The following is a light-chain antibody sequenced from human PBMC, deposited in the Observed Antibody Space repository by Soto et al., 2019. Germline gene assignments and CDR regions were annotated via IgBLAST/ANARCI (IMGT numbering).Light chain of an antibody. CDR3: XKYSSVIA. J-gene: IGKJ5*01. CDR1: QGIRNF. V-gene: IGKV1-27*01. Sequence: DIQMTQSPSSLSASVVXXXTXXXXASQGIRNFLAWYQQKPGKVPKLLISAASTLESGVPSRFSGSGSGTDFTLTITSLQXXDVAXXXXXKYSSVIAFGQGTRLEIK. CDR2: AAS.